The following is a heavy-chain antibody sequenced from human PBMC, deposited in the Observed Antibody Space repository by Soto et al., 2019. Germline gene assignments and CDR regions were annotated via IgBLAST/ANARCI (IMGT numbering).Heavy chain of an antibody. V-gene: IGHV1-69*01. CDR3: AGTQVFSGTSCPPNFYYYYGMDV. CDR2: IIPIFGIA. CDR1: GGTFSSYA. Sequence: QVQLVQSGAEVKKPGSSVKVSCKASGGTFSSYAISWARQAPGQGLEWMGGIIPIFGIANYAQKFPGRVTLTADESTSTAYMELSSLRSEDTAVYYCAGTQVFSGTSCPPNFYYYYGMDVWGQGTTVTVSS. D-gene: IGHD2-2*01. J-gene: IGHJ6*02.